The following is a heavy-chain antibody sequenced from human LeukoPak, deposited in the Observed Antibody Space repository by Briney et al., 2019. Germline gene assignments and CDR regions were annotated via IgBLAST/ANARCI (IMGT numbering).Heavy chain of an antibody. CDR1: DGSISSSSYY. J-gene: IGHJ4*02. Sequence: SETLSLTCTVSDGSISSSSYYWGWIRQPPGKGLEWIGTIYFSGSTNYNPSLKSRVTISVDKSKNQFSLKLSSVTAADTAVYYCARVVGYCSSTSCFYYFDYWGQGTLVTVSS. D-gene: IGHD2-2*03. CDR3: ARVVGYCSSTSCFYYFDY. CDR2: IYFSGST. V-gene: IGHV4-39*07.